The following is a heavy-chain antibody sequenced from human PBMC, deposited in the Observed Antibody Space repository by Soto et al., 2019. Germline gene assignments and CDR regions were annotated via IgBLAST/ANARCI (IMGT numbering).Heavy chain of an antibody. J-gene: IGHJ3*02. D-gene: IGHD1-26*01. CDR3: ARPLLPLVGATTGHDAFAI. CDR1: GYSFTSYW. V-gene: IGHV5-51*01. Sequence: GESLTISCKGSGYSFTSYWIGWVRQMPGKGLEWMGIIYPGDSDTRYSPSFQGQVTISADKSIGTAYLQWSSLKASDTAMYYCARPLLPLVGATTGHDAFAISGQGTMVTGSS. CDR2: IYPGDSDT.